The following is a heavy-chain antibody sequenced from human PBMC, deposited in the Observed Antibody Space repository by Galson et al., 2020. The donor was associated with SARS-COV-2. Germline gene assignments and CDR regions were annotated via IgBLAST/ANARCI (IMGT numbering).Heavy chain of an antibody. CDR2: IYYSGST. V-gene: IGHV4-30-4*01. Sequence: ETSETLSLTCTVSGDSISSGDYYWSWIRQPPGKGLEWIGYIYYSGSTYYNPSLKSRVTISVDTSKNQFSLKLSSVTAADTAVYYCARDSPEDFRIFDYWGQGTLVTVSS. D-gene: IGHD2-15*01. CDR3: ARDSPEDFRIFDY. J-gene: IGHJ4*02. CDR1: GDSISSGDYY.